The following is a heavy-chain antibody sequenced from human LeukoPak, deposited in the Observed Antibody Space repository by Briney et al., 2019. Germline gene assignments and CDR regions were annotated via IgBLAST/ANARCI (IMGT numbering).Heavy chain of an antibody. D-gene: IGHD5-18*01. CDR2: IKQDGSEK. CDR1: GGSISSYY. V-gene: IGHV3-7*05. Sequence: PSETLSLTCTVSGGSISSYYWSWVRQAPGKGLEWVANIKQDGSEKYCVDSVKGRFTISRDNAKNSLYLQMNSLRAKDTAVYYCAREAGIPPSTQQWPTSVDYWGQGTLVTVSS. J-gene: IGHJ4*02. CDR3: AREAGIPPSTQQWPTSVDY.